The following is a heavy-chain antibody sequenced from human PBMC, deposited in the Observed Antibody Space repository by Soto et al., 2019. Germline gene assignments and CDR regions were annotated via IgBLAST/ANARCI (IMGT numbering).Heavy chain of an antibody. CDR1: GFTFSSYS. CDR3: ARDYVGAYCSSTSCYSDYYYGMDV. CDR2: ISSSSSTI. D-gene: IGHD2-2*01. J-gene: IGHJ6*02. Sequence: EVQLVESGGGLVQPGGSLRLSCAASGFTFSSYSMNWVRQAPGKGLEWVSYISSSSSTIYYADSVKGRFTISRDNAKNSLYLQMNSQRAEDTDVYYCARDYVGAYCSSTSCYSDYYYGMDVWGQGTTVTVSS. V-gene: IGHV3-48*01.